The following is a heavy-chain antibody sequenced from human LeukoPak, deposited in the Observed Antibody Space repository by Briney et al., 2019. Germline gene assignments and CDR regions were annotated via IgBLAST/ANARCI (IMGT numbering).Heavy chain of an antibody. CDR2: ISGSGGST. J-gene: IGHJ4*02. V-gene: IGHV3-23*01. Sequence: GGSLRLSCAASGFTFSSYAMSWVRQAPGKGLEWVSAISGSGGSTYYADSVKGRFTISRDNSKNTLYLQMNSLRAEDMALYYCAKDMGEMATPGSYFDYWGQGTLVTVSS. D-gene: IGHD5-24*01. CDR1: GFTFSSYA. CDR3: AKDMGEMATPGSYFDY.